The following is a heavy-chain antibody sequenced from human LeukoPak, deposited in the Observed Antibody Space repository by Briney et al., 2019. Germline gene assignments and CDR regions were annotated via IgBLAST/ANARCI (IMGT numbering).Heavy chain of an antibody. V-gene: IGHV1-18*01. Sequence: ASVKVSCKASGYTFTSYGINWLRQAPGQGLEWMGRSSLNNVNKNYIEKLQGRVTMTTDTSTSTAHMELRSLRPDDAAVYCCARDQSPLNGGYSEGEVFDCWGQGTLVTVSS. CDR2: SSLNNVNK. CDR3: ARDQSPLNGGYSEGEVFDC. D-gene: IGHD5-12*01. J-gene: IGHJ4*02. CDR1: GYTFTSYG.